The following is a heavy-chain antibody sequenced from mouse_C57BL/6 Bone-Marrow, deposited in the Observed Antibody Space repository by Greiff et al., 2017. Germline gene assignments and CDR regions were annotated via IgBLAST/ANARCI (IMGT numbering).Heavy chain of an antibody. CDR1: GFNIKDDY. J-gene: IGHJ2*01. D-gene: IGHD5-5*01. Sequence: EVPLQQSGAELVRPGASVKLSCTASGFNIKDDYMHWVKQRPEQGLEWIGWIDPENGDTEYASKFQGKATITADTSSNTAYLQLSSLTSEDTAVYYCTLPYYFDYWGQGTTLTVSS. V-gene: IGHV14-4*01. CDR2: IDPENGDT. CDR3: TLPYYFDY.